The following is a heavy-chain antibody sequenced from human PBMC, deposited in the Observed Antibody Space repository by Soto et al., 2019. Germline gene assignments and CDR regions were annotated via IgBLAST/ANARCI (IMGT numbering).Heavy chain of an antibody. V-gene: IGHV3-30*18. CDR2: ISYDGSIK. CDR1: GFSFNTYA. Sequence: QVQLVESGGGVVQPGRSLRLSCAASGFSFNTYAMHWVRQAPGKGLEWVAFISYDGSIKHYADSVKGRFTISKDNSKNTLYLQMNSLRDEDTAVYYCAKDGYYGCSGDYWGQGILVTVSS. CDR3: AKDGYYGCSGDY. D-gene: IGHD3-3*01. J-gene: IGHJ4*02.